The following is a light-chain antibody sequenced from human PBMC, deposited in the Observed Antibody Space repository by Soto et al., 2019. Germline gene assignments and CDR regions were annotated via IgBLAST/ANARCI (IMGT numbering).Light chain of an antibody. CDR3: QQYGSSPPWT. CDR1: ESVSSSY. CDR2: GAS. Sequence: EIVLTQSPGTLSLSPGERATLSCRASESVSSSYLAWYQQKPGQAPRLLIFGASSRATGTPDRVSGSGSGTDFTLTISRLEPEDCAVYYCQQYGSSPPWTFGQGTEVEIK. V-gene: IGKV3-20*01. J-gene: IGKJ1*01.